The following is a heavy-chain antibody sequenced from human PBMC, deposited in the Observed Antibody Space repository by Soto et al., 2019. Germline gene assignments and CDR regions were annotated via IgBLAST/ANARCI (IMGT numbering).Heavy chain of an antibody. J-gene: IGHJ4*02. CDR2: ISSSGSTI. D-gene: IGHD1-1*01. Sequence: GGSLRLSCAASGFTFSDYYMSWIRQAPGKGLEWVSYISSSGSTIYYADSVKGRFTISRDNAKNSLYLQMNSLRAEDTAVYYCATLSAPASYNWNDSSYWGQGTLVTVSS. V-gene: IGHV3-11*01. CDR1: GFTFSDYY. CDR3: ATLSAPASYNWNDSSY.